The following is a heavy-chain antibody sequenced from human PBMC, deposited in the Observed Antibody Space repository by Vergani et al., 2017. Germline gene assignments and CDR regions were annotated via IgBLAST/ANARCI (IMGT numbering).Heavy chain of an antibody. CDR2: IYYSGST. V-gene: IGHV4-31*03. J-gene: IGHJ4*02. CDR1: GGSISSGGYS. Sequence: QVQLQESGPGLVKPSQTLSLTCTVSGGSISSGGYSWSWIRQHPGKGLEWIGYIYYSGSTYYNPSLKSRVTISVDTSKNQFSLKLSSVTAADTAVYYCARGGYSGYGFDYWGQGTLVTVSS. CDR3: ARGGYSGYGFDY. D-gene: IGHD5-12*01.